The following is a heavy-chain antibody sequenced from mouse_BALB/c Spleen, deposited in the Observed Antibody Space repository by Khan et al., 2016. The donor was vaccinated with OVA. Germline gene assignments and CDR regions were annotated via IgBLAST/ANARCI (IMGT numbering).Heavy chain of an antibody. CDR2: LSYSGST. CDR1: GYSINSGYG. V-gene: IGHV3-2*02. J-gene: IGHJ2*01. CDR3: ARTARIKY. D-gene: IGHD1-2*01. Sequence: VQLKQSGPGLVKPSQSLSITCTVTGYSINSGYGWNWIRQFPGNKLEWMGYLSYSGSTNYNPSLKSRISITRDTTKNQFFLQLNSVTTEDTATYYCARTARIKYWGQGTTLTVSS.